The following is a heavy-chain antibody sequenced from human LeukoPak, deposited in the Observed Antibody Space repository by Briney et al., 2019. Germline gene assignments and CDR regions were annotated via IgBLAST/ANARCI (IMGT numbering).Heavy chain of an antibody. V-gene: IGHV3-21*01. J-gene: IGHJ4*02. CDR3: ARGEDIRARPYFDY. CDR1: GFTFSSYS. D-gene: IGHD6-6*01. CDR2: ISSSSSYI. Sequence: GGSLRLSCAASGFTFSSYSMNWVRQAPGKGLEWVSSISSSSSYIYYADSVKGRFTISRDNAKNSLYLQMNSRGAEDTAVYYCARGEDIRARPYFDYWGQGTLVTVSS.